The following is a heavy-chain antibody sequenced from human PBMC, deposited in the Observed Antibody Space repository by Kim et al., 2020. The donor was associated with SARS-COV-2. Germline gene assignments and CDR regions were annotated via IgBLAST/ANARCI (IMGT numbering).Heavy chain of an antibody. Sequence: ADSVKGQFTISRDNSKNTLYLQRNSLGAEDTAVYYCASGYDSSGYPFDYWGQGTLVTVSS. V-gene: IGHV3-30*01. J-gene: IGHJ4*02. CDR3: ASGYDSSGYPFDY. D-gene: IGHD3-22*01.